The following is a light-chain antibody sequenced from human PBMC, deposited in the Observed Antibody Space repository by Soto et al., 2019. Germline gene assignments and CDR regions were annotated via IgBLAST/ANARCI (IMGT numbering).Light chain of an antibody. J-gene: IGKJ5*01. CDR2: AAS. V-gene: IGKV1-12*01. CDR3: QQANSFPIT. CDR1: QYSIIY. Sequence: DIQMTQSPSSVSASVGDRFTISCRASQYSIIYLAWYQQKPGKAPRLLIYAASYLQSGVPSRFSGSGSGTDFTLTINSLQPEDFATYYCQQANSFPITFGQGTRLEIK.